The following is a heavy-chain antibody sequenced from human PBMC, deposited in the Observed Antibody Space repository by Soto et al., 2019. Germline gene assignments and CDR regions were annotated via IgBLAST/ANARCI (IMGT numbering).Heavy chain of an antibody. V-gene: IGHV3-21*01. CDR3: ARDQMVAARAFDY. CDR2: ISSSSSYI. Sequence: AGGSLRLSCAASGFTFSSYSMNWVRQAPGKGLEWVSSISSSSSYIYYADSVKGRFTISRDNAKNSLYLQMNSLRAEDTAVYYCARDQMVAARAFDYWGQGTLVTVSS. CDR1: GFTFSSYS. D-gene: IGHD6-6*01. J-gene: IGHJ4*02.